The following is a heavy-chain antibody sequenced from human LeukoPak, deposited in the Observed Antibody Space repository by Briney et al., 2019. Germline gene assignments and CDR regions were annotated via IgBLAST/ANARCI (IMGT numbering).Heavy chain of an antibody. D-gene: IGHD4-11*01. J-gene: IGHJ4*02. CDR1: GFTFSSYA. V-gene: IGHV3-23*01. CDR2: ISGSGGST. CDR3: AKNKGSTTVTTSFDY. Sequence: QTGGSLRLSCAASGFTFSSYAMSWVRQAPGKGLEWVSAISGSGGSTYYADSVKGRFTISRDNSKNTLYLQMNSLRAEDTAVYYCAKNKGSTTVTTSFDYWGQGTLVTVSS.